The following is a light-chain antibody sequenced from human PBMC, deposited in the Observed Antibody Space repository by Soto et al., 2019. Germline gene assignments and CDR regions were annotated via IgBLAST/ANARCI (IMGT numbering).Light chain of an antibody. CDR2: VES. CDR1: HGISRY. Sequence: DIHMTQSPSSLSASIGDTVTITCRASHGISRYLDWYQQKPGKAPNILIYVESSLQSEVPSRFSGSGSGTDFTLTITSLQPEDFATYYCQKSYGTPITFGQGTRLEIK. V-gene: IGKV1-39*01. CDR3: QKSYGTPIT. J-gene: IGKJ5*01.